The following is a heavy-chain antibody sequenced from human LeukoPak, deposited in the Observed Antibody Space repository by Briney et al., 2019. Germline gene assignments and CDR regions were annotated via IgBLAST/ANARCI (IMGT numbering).Heavy chain of an antibody. CDR2: ISQDGNLI. CDR1: GFTFSKYW. V-gene: IGHV3-7*01. D-gene: IGHD5-18*01. Sequence: PGGSLRLSCAASGFTFSKYWMNWVRQAPGKGLEWVANISQDGNLIRYVDSVRGRFTISRDNVKKLVYLQMNSLRVEDTAVYYCAKSEGYIPSYWGQGTLVTVSS. J-gene: IGHJ4*02. CDR3: AKSEGYIPSY.